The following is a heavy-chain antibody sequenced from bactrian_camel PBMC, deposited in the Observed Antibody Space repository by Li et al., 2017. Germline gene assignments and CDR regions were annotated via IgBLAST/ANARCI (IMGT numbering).Heavy chain of an antibody. CDR1: GLTSRYYY. D-gene: IGHD5*01. CDR3: AIAGQTH. V-gene: IGHV3S1*01. Sequence: QLVESGGGSVQAGGSLRLSCVVSGLTSRYYYMGWFRQAPGKDREGVAGLYGRGGTLYYADSVKGRFTISQDHAKNTLYLQMNSLKVEDTAVYYCAIAGQTHRGQGTQVTV. J-gene: IGHJ4*01. CDR2: LYGRGGTL.